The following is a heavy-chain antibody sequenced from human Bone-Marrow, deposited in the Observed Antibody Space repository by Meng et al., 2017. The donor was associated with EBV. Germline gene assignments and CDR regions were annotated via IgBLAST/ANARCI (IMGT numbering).Heavy chain of an antibody. CDR1: CCSISSSNNY. CDR3: ARRPWGLHDYFDH. Sequence: LHRQQSSPDLFKPPEARLLTSIFPCCSISSSNNYWGWIRQPPGKGLEWIGDFYYTGTTYFNPSLKRRLSMSIDTSKNQFSLRLTSVTAADTAVYYCARRPWGLHDYFDHWGQGALVTVSS. CDR2: FYYTGTT. J-gene: IGHJ4*02. V-gene: IGHV4-39*07. D-gene: IGHD1-26*01.